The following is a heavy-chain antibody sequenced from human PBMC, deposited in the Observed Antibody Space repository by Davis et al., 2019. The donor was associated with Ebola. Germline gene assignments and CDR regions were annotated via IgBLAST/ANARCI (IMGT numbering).Heavy chain of an antibody. CDR1: GFTFNNYV. V-gene: IGHV3-30-3*01. CDR2: ISYDGSNK. CDR3: AREGKIFGCDY. D-gene: IGHD3-3*01. Sequence: GESLKISCAASGFTFNNYVMYWVRQAPGKGLESVAVISYDGSNKYYADSVKGRFTISRDNSKNTLYLQMNSLRAEDTAVYYCAREGKIFGCDYWGQGALVTVSS. J-gene: IGHJ4*02.